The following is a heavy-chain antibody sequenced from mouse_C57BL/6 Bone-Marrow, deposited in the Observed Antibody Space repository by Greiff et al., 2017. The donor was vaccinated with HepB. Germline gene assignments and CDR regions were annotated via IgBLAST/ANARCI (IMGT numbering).Heavy chain of an antibody. V-gene: IGHV1-55*01. D-gene: IGHD2-10*01. CDR3: AREISYPIAY. CDR2: IYPGSGST. CDR1: GYTFTSYW. Sequence: QVHVKQPGAELVKPGASVKMSCKASGYTFTSYWITWVKQRPGQGLEWIGDIYPGSGSTNYNEKFKSKATLTVDTSSSTAYMQLSSLTSEDSAVYYCAREISYPIAYWGQGTLVTVSA. J-gene: IGHJ3*01.